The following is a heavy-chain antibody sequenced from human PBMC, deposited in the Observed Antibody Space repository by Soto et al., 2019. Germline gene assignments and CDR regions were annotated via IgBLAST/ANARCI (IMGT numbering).Heavy chain of an antibody. CDR1: GGSISSSSYY. CDR3: ARHQRVIAGWAAAGLYYYYGMDV. D-gene: IGHD6-13*01. Sequence: SSETLSLTCTVSGGSISSSSYYWGWIRQPPGKGLEWIGSIYYSGSTYYNPSLKSRVTISVDTSKNQFSLKLSSVTAADTAVYYCARHQRVIAGWAAAGLYYYYGMDVWGQGTTVTVSS. V-gene: IGHV4-39*01. J-gene: IGHJ6*02. CDR2: IYYSGST.